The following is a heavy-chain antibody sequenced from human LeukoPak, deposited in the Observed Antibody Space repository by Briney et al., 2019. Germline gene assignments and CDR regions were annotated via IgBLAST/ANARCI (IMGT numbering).Heavy chain of an antibody. CDR2: IYYSGST. V-gene: IGHV4-30-4*08. Sequence: SETLSLTCTVSGGSISSGVYYWSWIRQPPGKGLEWIGYIYYSGSTYYNPSLKSRVTISVDASKNQFSLKLSSVTAADTAVYYCARGDFWSGYVPSWFDPWGQGTLVTVSS. CDR1: GGSISSGVYY. J-gene: IGHJ5*02. D-gene: IGHD3-3*01. CDR3: ARGDFWSGYVPSWFDP.